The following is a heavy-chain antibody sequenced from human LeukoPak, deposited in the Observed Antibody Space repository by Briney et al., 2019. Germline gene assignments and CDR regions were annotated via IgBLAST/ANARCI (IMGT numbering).Heavy chain of an antibody. V-gene: IGHV3-30*02. CDR3: AKDQHSSGWYDAFDI. Sequence: PGGSLRLSCAACGFAFSSYGMYWVRQAPGKGLEWVAFIRYDGSNKYYADSVKGRFTISRDNSKNTLYLQMNSLRAEDTAVYYCAKDQHSSGWYDAFDIWGQGTMVTVSS. D-gene: IGHD6-19*01. CDR2: IRYDGSNK. J-gene: IGHJ3*02. CDR1: GFAFSSYG.